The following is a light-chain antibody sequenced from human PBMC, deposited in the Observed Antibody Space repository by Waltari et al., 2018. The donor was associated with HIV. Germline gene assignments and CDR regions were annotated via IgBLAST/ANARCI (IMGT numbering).Light chain of an antibody. CDR1: PSFRSNY. V-gene: IGKV3-20*01. CDR2: GAP. CDR3: QQYGSAPLT. Sequence: EIVLTQSPGTLSLSPGERATLPRRASPSFRSNYLAGYQQNLGQAPKRLIYGAPCRATGIPGRFGGSGSGAYFTLTVRRLEPEDFAVYCCQQYGSAPLTFGGGTKVEIK. J-gene: IGKJ4*01.